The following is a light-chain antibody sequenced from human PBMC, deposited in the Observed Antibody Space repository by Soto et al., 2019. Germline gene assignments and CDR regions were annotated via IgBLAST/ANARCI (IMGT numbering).Light chain of an antibody. J-gene: IGKJ4*01. Sequence: EIVMTQSPATLSVSPGERATLSCRASESVRTNLAWYQQKPGQAPRLLIYGASTRATGIPARFSGSWSGTEFTLTISSQQSEDFSVYYCQQYNNWLTFGGGTKVEIK. CDR2: GAS. CDR1: ESVRTN. CDR3: QQYNNWLT. V-gene: IGKV3-15*01.